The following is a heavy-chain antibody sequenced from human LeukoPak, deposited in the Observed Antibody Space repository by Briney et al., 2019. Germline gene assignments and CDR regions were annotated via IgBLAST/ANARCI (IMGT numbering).Heavy chain of an antibody. CDR1: GFTLSSYS. Sequence: GGSLRLSCAASGFTLSSYSMNWVRQAPGKGLEWVSSISSSSSYIYYADSVKGRFTISRDNAKNSLYLQMNSLRAEDTAVYYCARAGGYCGRISCPYYFDYWGQGSLVAVSS. D-gene: IGHD2-15*01. J-gene: IGHJ4*02. CDR3: ARAGGYCGRISCPYYFDY. V-gene: IGHV3-21*01. CDR2: ISSSSSYI.